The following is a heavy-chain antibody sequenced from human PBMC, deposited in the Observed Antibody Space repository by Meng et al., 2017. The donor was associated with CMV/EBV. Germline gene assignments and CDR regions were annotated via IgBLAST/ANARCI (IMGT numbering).Heavy chain of an antibody. CDR2: LYWNNDE. CDR1: GFSLSSTGVG. D-gene: IGHD3-3*01. J-gene: IGHJ6*02. Sequence: SGPTLVKPTQTLTLTCTFSGFSLSSTGVGVGWIRQPPGKALEWLTLLYWNNDERYSPSLKSRLSITKDTSKSQVVLTMTNMDPVDTATYYCARIKTIFGVVITENYYYYGMDVWGQGTTVTVSS. V-gene: IGHV2-5*01. CDR3: ARIKTIFGVVITENYYYYGMDV.